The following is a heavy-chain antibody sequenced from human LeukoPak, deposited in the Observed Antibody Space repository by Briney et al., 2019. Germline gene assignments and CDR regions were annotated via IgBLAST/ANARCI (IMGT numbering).Heavy chain of an antibody. CDR1: GCTFTTYY. CDR2: INPSGGST. V-gene: IGHV1-46*01. CDR3: ARLAAPLGSEDYYFDY. D-gene: IGHD6-25*01. Sequence: ASVKVSCKASGCTFTTYYMLWVRQAPGQGLEWMGIINPSGGSTSSPQKFQGRVTMTRDTSTSTVYMELSSLRSEDTAVYYCARLAAPLGSEDYYFDYWGQGTLVTVSS. J-gene: IGHJ4*02.